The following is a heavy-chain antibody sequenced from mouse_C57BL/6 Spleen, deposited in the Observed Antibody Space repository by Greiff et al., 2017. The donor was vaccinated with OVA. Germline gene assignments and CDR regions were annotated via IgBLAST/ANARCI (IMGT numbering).Heavy chain of an antibody. D-gene: IGHD1-1*01. CDR3: ARRYYGGVYYFDY. V-gene: IGHV1-55*01. CDR2: IYPGSGST. Sequence: VQLQQPGAELVKPGASVKMSCKASGYTFTSYWITWVKQRPGQGLEWIGDIYPGSGSTNYNEKFKSKATLTVDTSSSTAYMQLSSRTSEDSAVYYCARRYYGGVYYFDYWGQGTTLTVSS. CDR1: GYTFTSYW. J-gene: IGHJ2*01.